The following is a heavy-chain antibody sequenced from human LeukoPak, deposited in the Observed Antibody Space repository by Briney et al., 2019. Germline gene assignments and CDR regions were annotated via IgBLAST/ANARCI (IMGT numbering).Heavy chain of an antibody. CDR2: ISWNSGSI. D-gene: IGHD1-14*01. J-gene: IGHJ4*02. Sequence: GGSLRLSSAASGFTFDDYAMHWVRQAPGKGLEWVSGISWNSGSIGYADSVKGRFTISRDNAKNSLYLQMNSLRAEDTALYYCATGDSFDYWGQGTLVTVSS. V-gene: IGHV3-9*01. CDR1: GFTFDDYA. CDR3: ATGDSFDY.